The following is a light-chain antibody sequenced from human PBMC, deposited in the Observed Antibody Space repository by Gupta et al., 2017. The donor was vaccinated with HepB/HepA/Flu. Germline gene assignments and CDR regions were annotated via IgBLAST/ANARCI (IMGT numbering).Light chain of an antibody. Sequence: QSALTQPRSVSGSPGQSVAISCTGTSSDVGSHNYVSWYQQYPGKAPKLTLYDVNKRPSGVPDRFSGSKSGTTASLTISGLQAEDEADYYCCSYAGNSWVFGGGTRLTVL. J-gene: IGLJ3*02. CDR2: DVN. CDR3: CSYAGNSWV. V-gene: IGLV2-11*01. CDR1: SSDVGSHNY.